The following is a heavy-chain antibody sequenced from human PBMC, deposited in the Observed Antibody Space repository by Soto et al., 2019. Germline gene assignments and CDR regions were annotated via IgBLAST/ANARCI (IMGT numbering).Heavy chain of an antibody. CDR1: GGSISGGGYY. Sequence: PSETLSLTWTVSGGSISGGGYYWSWIRQHPGKGLEWIGYMCYSGSTYYNPSLKSRVTISVDTSKNQFSLKMSSVTAADTALYYCARVERGTATTVVGAFDIWGPGTMVTVSS. CDR3: ARVERGTATTVVGAFDI. V-gene: IGHV4-31*02. D-gene: IGHD1-1*01. CDR2: MCYSGST. J-gene: IGHJ3*02.